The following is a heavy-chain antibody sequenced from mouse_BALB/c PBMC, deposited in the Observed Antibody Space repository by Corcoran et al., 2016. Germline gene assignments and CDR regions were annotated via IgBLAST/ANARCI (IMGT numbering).Heavy chain of an antibody. CDR3: ARRNTATFAMDY. V-gene: IGHV9-1*02. CDR1: GYTFTNYG. CDR2: INTYTGEP. D-gene: IGHD1-2*01. J-gene: IGHJ4*01. Sequence: QIQLVQSEPELKKPGETVKISCKASGYTFTNYGMNWVKQAPGKGLKWMGWINTYTGEPTYADDFKGRFAFSLETSASTADLQINNLKNEDMATYFCARRNTATFAMDYWGQGTSVTVSS.